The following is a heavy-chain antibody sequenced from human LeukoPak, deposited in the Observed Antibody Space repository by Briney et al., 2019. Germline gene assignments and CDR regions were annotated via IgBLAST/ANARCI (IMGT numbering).Heavy chain of an antibody. CDR2: MNPNSGNT. V-gene: IGHV1-8*02. CDR1: GYTFSGYY. J-gene: IGHJ5*02. D-gene: IGHD3-10*01. CDR3: ARAAMVRRNWFDP. Sequence: ASVKVSCKASGYTFSGYYMHWVRQATGQGLEWMGWMNPNSGNTGYAQKFQGRVTMTRNTSISTAYMELSSLRSEDTAVYYCARAAMVRRNWFDPWGQGTLVTVSS.